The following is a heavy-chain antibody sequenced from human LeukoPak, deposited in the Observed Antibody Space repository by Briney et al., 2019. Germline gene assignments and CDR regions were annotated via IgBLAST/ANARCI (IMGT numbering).Heavy chain of an antibody. J-gene: IGHJ4*02. Sequence: GGSLRLSCAASGFTFSSYSMNWVRQAPGKGLEWVSYISSSSSTIYYADSVKGRFTISRDNAKNSLYLQMNSLRAEDTAVYYCARPTLVQYGGFDYWGQGTLVTVSS. D-gene: IGHD4-23*01. V-gene: IGHV3-48*01. CDR2: ISSSSSTI. CDR1: GFTFSSYS. CDR3: ARPTLVQYGGFDY.